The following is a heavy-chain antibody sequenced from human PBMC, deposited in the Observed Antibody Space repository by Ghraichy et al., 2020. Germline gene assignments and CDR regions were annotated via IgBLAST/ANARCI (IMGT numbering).Heavy chain of an antibody. CDR1: GFTFNKYS. J-gene: IGHJ4*02. CDR2: ITSSGDAA. D-gene: IGHD5-24*01. CDR3: ARDYNYHFDY. Sequence: GGSLRLSCAASGFTFNKYSMNWARQAPGKGLEWISYITSSGDAAYYADSVKGRFTISRDNDKNSLYLQINSLRDEDTAVYYCARDYNYHFDYWGQGTLVTVSS. V-gene: IGHV3-48*02.